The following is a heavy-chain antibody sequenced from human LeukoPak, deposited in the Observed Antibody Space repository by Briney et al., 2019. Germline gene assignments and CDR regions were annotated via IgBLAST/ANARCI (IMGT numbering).Heavy chain of an antibody. CDR2: IYTSGST. V-gene: IGHV4-4*07. CDR1: GGSISSYY. J-gene: IGHJ5*02. Sequence: PSETLSLTCTVSGGSISSYYWSWIRQPAGKGLEWIGRIYTSGSTNYNPSLKSRVTISVDKSKNQFSLKLSSVTAADTAVYYCASPYRSSFWFDPWGQGTLVTVSS. D-gene: IGHD6-6*01. CDR3: ASPYRSSFWFDP.